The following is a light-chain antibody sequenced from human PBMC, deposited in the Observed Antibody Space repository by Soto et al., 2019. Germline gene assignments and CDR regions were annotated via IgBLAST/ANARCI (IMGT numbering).Light chain of an antibody. V-gene: IGKV3-20*01. CDR1: QYVDSRY. CDR3: QQFPRSPAEFT. CDR2: GSS. J-gene: IGKJ2*01. Sequence: LTQSPGTLSLSPGERATLSCRATQYVDSRYLTWFQQKHDQAPRLLIYGSSIRAPGIPDMFSGIGSWTEFSLIIRKVEPEDFACYYCQQFPRSPAEFTFAQGTKLEL.